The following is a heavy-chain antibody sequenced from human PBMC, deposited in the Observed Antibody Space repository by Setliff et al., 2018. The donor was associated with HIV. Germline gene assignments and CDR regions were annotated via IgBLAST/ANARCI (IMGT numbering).Heavy chain of an antibody. CDR3: ARVITMVWTTFDP. Sequence: PSETLSLTCTVSGGSISSGTYYWSWIRQPGGKGLEWIGHIYTSGSTSYNPSLKSRVTISVDTSKNQFSLKLSSVTAADTAVYYCARVITMVWTTFDPWGQGTLVTVSS. J-gene: IGHJ5*02. D-gene: IGHD3-10*01. V-gene: IGHV4-61*09. CDR2: IYTSGST. CDR1: GGSISSGTYY.